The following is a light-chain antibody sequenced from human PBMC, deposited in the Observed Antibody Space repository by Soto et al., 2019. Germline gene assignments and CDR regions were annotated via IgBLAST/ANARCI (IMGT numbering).Light chain of an antibody. Sequence: EIVLTQSPGTLSLSPGERATLSCRASQSLNSRYFAWYQKKPGQAPRLIIYGPSSTTTGLPDRFSGSWSGTDVTLTISSLEPEDFAVYYCQQFGSSPGFTFGPGTKVDIK. V-gene: IGKV3-20*01. J-gene: IGKJ3*01. CDR2: GPS. CDR1: QSLNSRY. CDR3: QQFGSSPGFT.